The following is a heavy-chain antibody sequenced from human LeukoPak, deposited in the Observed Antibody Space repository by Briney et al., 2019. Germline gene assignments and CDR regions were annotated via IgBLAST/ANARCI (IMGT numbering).Heavy chain of an antibody. J-gene: IGHJ6*02. V-gene: IGHV3-9*01. CDR2: ISWNSGSI. CDR3: AKDSYSNYYYYGMDV. D-gene: IGHD4-11*01. CDR1: GFTFSSYA. Sequence: GGSLRLSCAASGFTFSSYAMSWVRQAPGKGLEWVSGISWNSGSIGYADSVKGRFTISRDNAKNSLYLQMNSLRAEDTALYYCAKDSYSNYYYYGMDVWGQGTTVTVSS.